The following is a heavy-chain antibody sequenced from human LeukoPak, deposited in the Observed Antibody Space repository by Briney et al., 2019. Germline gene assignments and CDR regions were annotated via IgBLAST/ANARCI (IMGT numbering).Heavy chain of an antibody. CDR1: GGSVSSYY. J-gene: IGHJ3*02. V-gene: IGHV4-59*02. Sequence: SETLSLTCFVSGGSVSSYYWSWIRQPPGKGLEWIGYIYYSGSTNYNPSLKSRVTISVDTSKNQFSLRLSSVTAADTAVYYCARVTAVTGAFNAFDIWGQGTMVTVSS. D-gene: IGHD6-19*01. CDR2: IYYSGST. CDR3: ARVTAVTGAFNAFDI.